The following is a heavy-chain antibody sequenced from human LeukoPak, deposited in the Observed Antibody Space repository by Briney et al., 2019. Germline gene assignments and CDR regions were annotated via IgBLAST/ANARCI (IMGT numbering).Heavy chain of an antibody. CDR2: IKQDGSEK. V-gene: IGHV3-7*05. CDR1: GFTFTGYL. Sequence: PGGSLRLSCAASGFTFTGYLMNWVRQAPGKGLEWVANIKQDGSEKYYVDSVKGRFTISRDNAENSLYLQMNSLRAEDTAIYYCARGMVETDYWGQGTLVTVSS. CDR3: ARGMVETDY. D-gene: IGHD2-8*01. J-gene: IGHJ4*02.